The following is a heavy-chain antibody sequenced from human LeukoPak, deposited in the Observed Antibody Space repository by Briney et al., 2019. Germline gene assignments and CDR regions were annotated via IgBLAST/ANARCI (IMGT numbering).Heavy chain of an antibody. CDR3: ARTVGIQLFNGAVIYYYYYYYMDV. D-gene: IGHD5-18*01. CDR2: VYTTGST. Sequence: SETLSLTCAVYGGSFNDYYWNWIRQPAGKGLEWIGRVYTTGSTNYNPSLKSRVTISVDTSKNQFSLKVSSVTAADTAVYYCARTVGIQLFNGAVIYYYYYYYMDVWGKGTTVTVSS. J-gene: IGHJ6*03. V-gene: IGHV4-59*10. CDR1: GGSFNDYY.